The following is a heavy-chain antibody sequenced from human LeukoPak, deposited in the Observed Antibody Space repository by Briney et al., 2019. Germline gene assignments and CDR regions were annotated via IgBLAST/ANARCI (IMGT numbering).Heavy chain of an antibody. Sequence: PSETLSLTCTVSGGSISSGDYYWSWIRQPPGKGLEWIGYIYYSGSTYYNPSLKSRVTISVDTSKNQFSLKLSSVTAADTAVYYCARDHGSTSFLYYMDVWGKGTTVTVSS. CDR1: GGSISSGDYY. J-gene: IGHJ6*03. CDR3: ARDHGSTSFLYYMDV. D-gene: IGHD2-2*01. CDR2: IYYSGST. V-gene: IGHV4-30-4*08.